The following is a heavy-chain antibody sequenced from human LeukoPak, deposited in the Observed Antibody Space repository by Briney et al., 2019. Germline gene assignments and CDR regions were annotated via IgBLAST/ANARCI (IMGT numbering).Heavy chain of an antibody. J-gene: IGHJ4*02. V-gene: IGHV3-23*01. CDR3: ATHLLGYRSDDRCYSDDQPFDD. D-gene: IGHD2-15*01. CDR2: ISGGGGST. CDR1: GFTFRTYA. Sequence: GGSLRLSCAASGFTFRTYAMSWVRQAPGKGLEWVSFISGGGGSTHLADSVKGRFIISRDNSKNTVFLQMNNLRAEDTAIYYCATHLLGYRSDDRCYSDDQPFDDWGQGTLVTVSS.